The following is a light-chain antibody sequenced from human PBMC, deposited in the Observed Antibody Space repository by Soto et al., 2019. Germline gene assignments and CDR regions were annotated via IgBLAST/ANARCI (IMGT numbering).Light chain of an antibody. V-gene: IGKV1-39*01. CDR2: AAS. J-gene: IGKJ1*01. Sequence: DLQMTQSPSSLSASVGDRVTITCRASQTISTYLNWYQQKVGKAPKLLIYAASSLQGGVPSRFSGSGSGTDFTLTISSLQPEDFATYYCQQSVSTPWTFGQGTNVDIK. CDR1: QTISTY. CDR3: QQSVSTPWT.